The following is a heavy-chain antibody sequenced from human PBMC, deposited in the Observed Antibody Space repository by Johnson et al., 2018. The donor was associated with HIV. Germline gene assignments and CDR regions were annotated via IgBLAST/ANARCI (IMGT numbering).Heavy chain of an antibody. CDR3: ARAPRAFCDGESAFHGCSVVCCPTISFAFN. Sequence: QVQLVESGGGLVKPGGSLRLSCAASGFTFSDYYMSWIRQAPGKGLEWVSHISSRSGPISYSDSVKGRFTISRDNAKNSLYLQMNSLRAEDTAVYYCARAPRAFCDGESAFHGCSVVCCPTISFAFN. CDR2: ISSRSGPI. D-gene: IGHD2-21*01. V-gene: IGHV3-11*04. J-gene: IGHJ3*02. CDR1: GFTFSDYY.